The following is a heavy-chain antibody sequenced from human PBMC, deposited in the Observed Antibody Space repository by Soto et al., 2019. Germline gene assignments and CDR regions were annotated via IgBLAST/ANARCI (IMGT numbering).Heavy chain of an antibody. CDR1: GYTFTSFG. D-gene: IGHD4-4*01. CDR3: AKDDYGNNDGDSLEM. J-gene: IGHJ3*02. CDR2: IRVYNGKT. Sequence: QVQLVQSGAEVKKPGASVKVSCKASGYTFTSFGITWVRQAPGQGLEWMGWIRVYNGKTNYAQKLQGRVIVTRDTATNTAYMELRSLRSDDTAVYYCAKDDYGNNDGDSLEMWGQGTMVTVSS. V-gene: IGHV1-18*01.